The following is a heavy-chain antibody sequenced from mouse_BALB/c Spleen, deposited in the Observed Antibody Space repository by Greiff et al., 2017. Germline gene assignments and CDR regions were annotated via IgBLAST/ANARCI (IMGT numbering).Heavy chain of an antibody. Sequence: VKLVESGPGLVAPSQSLSITCTVSGFSLTSYGVHWVRQPPGKGLEWLGVIWAGGSTNYNSALMSRLSISKDNSKSQVFLKMNSLQTDDTAMYYCAREEASYYYGSSYPWYFDVWGAGTTVTVSS. V-gene: IGHV2-9*02. D-gene: IGHD1-1*01. CDR3: AREEASYYYGSSYPWYFDV. CDR2: IWAGGST. J-gene: IGHJ1*01. CDR1: GFSLTSYG.